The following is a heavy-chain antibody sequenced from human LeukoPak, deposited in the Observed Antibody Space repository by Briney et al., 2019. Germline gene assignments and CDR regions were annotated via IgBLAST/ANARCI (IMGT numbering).Heavy chain of an antibody. CDR3: ARGHLYCSSTSCHRASWFDP. CDR2: INHSGST. Sequence: PSETLSLTCAVYGGSFSGYYWSWIRQPPGKGLERIGEINHSGSTNYNPSLKSRVTISVDTSKNQFSLKLSSVTAADTAVYYCARGHLYCSSTSCHRASWFDPWGQGTLVTVSS. V-gene: IGHV4-34*01. J-gene: IGHJ5*02. D-gene: IGHD2-2*01. CDR1: GGSFSGYY.